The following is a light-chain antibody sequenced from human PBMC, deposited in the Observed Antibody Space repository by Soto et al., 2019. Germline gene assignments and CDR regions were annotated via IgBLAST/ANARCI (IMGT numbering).Light chain of an antibody. J-gene: IGKJ1*01. V-gene: IGKV3-20*01. Sequence: EIVLTQSPGTLSLSPGERATLSCRASQSVSSSYLAWYQQKPGQAPRLLIYGASSRATGIADRFGGSGSGTDFTLTISRLEPADFAVYYCQQYGGSPWTFGQGTKVDIK. CDR3: QQYGGSPWT. CDR1: QSVSSSY. CDR2: GAS.